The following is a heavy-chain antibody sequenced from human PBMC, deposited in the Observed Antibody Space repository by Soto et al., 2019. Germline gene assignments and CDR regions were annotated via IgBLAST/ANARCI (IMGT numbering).Heavy chain of an antibody. V-gene: IGHV4-59*01. CDR2: IYYSGRT. CDR1: GDSISSYY. CDR3: ARGHLGITTTGTWYDFDY. J-gene: IGHJ4*02. D-gene: IGHD2-15*01. Sequence: QVQLQESGPRLVKPSETLSLTCTVSGDSISSYYWTWIRQPPGKGLEYIGYIYYSGRTYYNPSLTSRVTISLDTSKNQFSLKLSSVTAADTAVYYCARGHLGITTTGTWYDFDYWGQGTLVTVSS.